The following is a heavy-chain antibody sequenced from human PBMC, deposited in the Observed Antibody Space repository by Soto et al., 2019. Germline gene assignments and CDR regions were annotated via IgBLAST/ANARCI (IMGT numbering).Heavy chain of an antibody. CDR1: GGSFSGYY. D-gene: IGHD4-17*01. J-gene: IGHJ1*01. Sequence: QVQLQQWGAGLLKPSETLSLTCAVYGGSFSGYYWRWIRQTPGKGLEWIGEVNHIGITNYSPSLKSRVTISADISRNQFSLKLSSVTVADTAIYYCARKGALLIGDQGVYFQHWGQGTPVTVSS. CDR2: VNHIGIT. V-gene: IGHV4-34*01. CDR3: ARKGALLIGDQGVYFQH.